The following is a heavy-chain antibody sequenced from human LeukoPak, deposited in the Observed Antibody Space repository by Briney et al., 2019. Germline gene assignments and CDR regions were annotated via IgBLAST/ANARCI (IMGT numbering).Heavy chain of an antibody. Sequence: PSETLSLTCTVSSGSFSSGGYYWSWIRQHPGKGLEWIGNIYHTGDTFYNPSLQSRFIISVDTSKNQFSLKVSSVTAADTAIYYSARRNDPWSGPRNWFDPWGQGILVTVSS. D-gene: IGHD3-3*01. CDR1: SGSFSSGGYY. CDR2: IYHTGDT. J-gene: IGHJ5*02. V-gene: IGHV4-31*03. CDR3: ARRNDPWSGPRNWFDP.